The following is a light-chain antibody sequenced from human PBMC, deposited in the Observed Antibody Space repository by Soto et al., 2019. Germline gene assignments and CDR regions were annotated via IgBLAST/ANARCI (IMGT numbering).Light chain of an antibody. Sequence: EVVMTQSPATLSVSPGERATLSCRASQSVNANLAWYQQKPGQAPRLLIHGASNRATGIPARFSGSGFGTEFIXXFXSXXSEDFAVYYCQQYNTWLWTFGQGTKVEI. CDR3: QQYNTWLWT. CDR1: QSVNAN. V-gene: IGKV3-15*01. J-gene: IGKJ1*01. CDR2: GAS.